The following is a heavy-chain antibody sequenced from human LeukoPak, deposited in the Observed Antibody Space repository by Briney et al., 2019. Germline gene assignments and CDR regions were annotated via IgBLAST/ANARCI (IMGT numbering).Heavy chain of an antibody. CDR1: GGSISSSSYY. Sequence: SETLSLTCTVSGGSISSSSYYWGWIRQPPGKGLEWIGSIYYSGSTYYNPSLKSRVTISVDTSKNQFSLKLSSVTAADTAVYYCARHVGIWFGEFSYYWGQGTLVAVSS. D-gene: IGHD3-10*01. V-gene: IGHV4-39*01. J-gene: IGHJ4*02. CDR3: ARHVGIWFGEFSYY. CDR2: IYYSGST.